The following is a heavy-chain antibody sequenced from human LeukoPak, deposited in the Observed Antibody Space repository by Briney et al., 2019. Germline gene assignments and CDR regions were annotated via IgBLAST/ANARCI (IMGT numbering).Heavy chain of an antibody. CDR2: IDPSDSYT. CDR1: GYXFTSYW. CDR3: ARQPRGTVVFDY. V-gene: IGHV5-10-1*01. Sequence: GESLKISCNGSGYXFTSYWISWVRPMPGKGLEWMGRIDPSDSYTNYSPSFQGHVTISADKSISTAYLQWSTLKASDTAMYYCARQPRGTVVFDYWGQGTLVTVSS. D-gene: IGHD4-23*01. J-gene: IGHJ4*02.